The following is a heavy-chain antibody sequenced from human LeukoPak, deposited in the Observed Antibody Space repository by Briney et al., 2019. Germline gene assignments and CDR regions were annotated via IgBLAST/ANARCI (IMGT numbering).Heavy chain of an antibody. D-gene: IGHD6-13*01. J-gene: IGHJ4*02. CDR2: ISSSSSSSYT. CDR1: GFTFSDYY. CDR3: ARGQAYIAGPAYYFDY. V-gene: IGHV3-11*06. Sequence: KPGGSLRLSCAASGFTFSDYYMSWIRQAPGKGLEWVSYISSSSSSSYTNYADSVKGRFTISRDNAKNSLYLQMNSLRAEDTAVYYCARGQAYIAGPAYYFDYWGQGTLVTVSS.